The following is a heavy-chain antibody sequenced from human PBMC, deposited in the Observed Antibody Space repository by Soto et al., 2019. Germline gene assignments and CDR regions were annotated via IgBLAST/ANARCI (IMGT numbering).Heavy chain of an antibody. D-gene: IGHD6-19*01. Sequence: ASVKVSCKACGYTFTGYYMHWVRQAPGRGLEWMGWINPNSGGTNYAQKFQGWVTMTRDTSISTAYMELIRLRSDDTAVYYCARALCYCSGWYLGWFYSWAQRTSVPVSA. CDR1: GYTFTGYY. V-gene: IGHV1-2*04. J-gene: IGHJ5*01. CDR2: INPNSGGT. CDR3: ARALCYCSGWYLGWFYS.